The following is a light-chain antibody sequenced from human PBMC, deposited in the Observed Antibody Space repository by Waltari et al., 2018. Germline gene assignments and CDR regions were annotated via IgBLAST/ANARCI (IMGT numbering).Light chain of an antibody. Sequence: AIQITQSPSSLSASTGDKVTITCRAGQGISNYLAGYQQTPGKAPTLLIYDASTLQSGVPSRFSGSGSGTDFTLTISCLQSEDFATFYCQQYYGYPLTFGPGTKVDVK. CDR2: DAS. V-gene: IGKV1-8*01. J-gene: IGKJ3*01. CDR3: QQYYGYPLT. CDR1: QGISNY.